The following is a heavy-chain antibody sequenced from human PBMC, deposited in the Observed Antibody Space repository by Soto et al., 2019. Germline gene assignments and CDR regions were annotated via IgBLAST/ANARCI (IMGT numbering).Heavy chain of an antibody. Sequence: GESLKISCKGSGYSFTSHWIGWVRQMPGKGLEWMGIIYPGDSDTRYSPSFQGQVTISADKSISTAYLQWSSLKASDTAMYYCARSLHPNSSSSTIRYYYYYGMDVWGQGTTVTVSS. V-gene: IGHV5-51*01. J-gene: IGHJ6*02. D-gene: IGHD6-6*01. CDR3: ARSLHPNSSSSTIRYYYYYGMDV. CDR1: GYSFTSHW. CDR2: IYPGDSDT.